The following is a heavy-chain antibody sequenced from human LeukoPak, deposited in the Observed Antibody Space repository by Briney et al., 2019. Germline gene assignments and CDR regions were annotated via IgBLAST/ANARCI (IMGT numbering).Heavy chain of an antibody. D-gene: IGHD3-22*01. J-gene: IGHJ3*02. V-gene: IGHV4-39*07. CDR1: GGSISSSSYY. Sequence: SETLSLTCTVSGGSISSSSYYWGWIRQPPGKGLEWIGSIYYSGSTYYNSSLKSRITISVDMSKSQFSLKLRSVTAADTAVYFCARARNYYDSSDYYYEGDAFDIWGQGTMVTVSS. CDR3: ARARNYYDSSDYYYEGDAFDI. CDR2: IYYSGST.